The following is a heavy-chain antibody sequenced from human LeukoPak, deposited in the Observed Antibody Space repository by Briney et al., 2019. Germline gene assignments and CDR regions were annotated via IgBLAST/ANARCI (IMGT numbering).Heavy chain of an antibody. J-gene: IGHJ5*02. CDR2: INPNSGGT. CDR1: GYTXXXYY. V-gene: IGHV1-2*02. CDR3: ASYASGYNWLKV. D-gene: IGHD2-2*01. Sequence: ASVKVSCKASGYTXXXYYIHXXXXXPGQGLKWMGWINPNSGGTHYAQKFLGRVTMTRDTSISTAYMELTSLRSDDTAVYYCASYASGYNWLKVWGQGTPVTVSS.